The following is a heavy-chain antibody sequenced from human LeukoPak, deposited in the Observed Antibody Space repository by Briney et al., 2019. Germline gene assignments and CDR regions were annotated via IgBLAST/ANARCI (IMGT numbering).Heavy chain of an antibody. CDR2: IKHDGSEQ. V-gene: IGHV3-7*03. J-gene: IGHJ4*02. CDR3: AKDFSGSYSYYFDY. D-gene: IGHD1-26*01. Sequence: PGGSLRLSCTASGFSFSSYWMIWVRQAPGKGLEWVANIKHDGSEQHYVDFVKGRFTISRDNTMNSVYLQMDSLRVEDTAVYYCAKDFSGSYSYYFDYWGQGTLVTVSS. CDR1: GFSFSSYW.